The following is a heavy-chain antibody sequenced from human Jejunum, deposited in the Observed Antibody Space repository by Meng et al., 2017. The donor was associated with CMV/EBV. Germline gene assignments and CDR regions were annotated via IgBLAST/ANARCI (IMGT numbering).Heavy chain of an antibody. CDR3: ARTYSSGWLGTFWDY. CDR1: FTFSRYW. V-gene: IGHV3-74*01. J-gene: IGHJ4*02. CDR2: INSDGSST. Sequence: FTFSRYWMHWVRQAPGKGLVWVSRINSDGSSTSYADSVKGRFTISRDNAKNTLYLQMNSLRAEDTAVYYCARTYSSGWLGTFWDYWGQGILVTVSS. D-gene: IGHD6-19*01.